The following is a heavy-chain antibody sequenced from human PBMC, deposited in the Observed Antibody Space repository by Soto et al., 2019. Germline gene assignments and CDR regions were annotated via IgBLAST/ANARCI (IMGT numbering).Heavy chain of an antibody. Sequence: QVPLVQSGAEVKKPGASVKVSCKASGYTFTSYGISWVRQAPGQGLEWMGWISAYNGNTNYAQKLQGRVTMTTDTSTSTAYMELRSLRSDDTAVYYCARDCSSTSCYTLTDYWGQGTLVTVSS. J-gene: IGHJ4*02. CDR2: ISAYNGNT. CDR3: ARDCSSTSCYTLTDY. CDR1: GYTFTSYG. V-gene: IGHV1-18*04. D-gene: IGHD2-2*02.